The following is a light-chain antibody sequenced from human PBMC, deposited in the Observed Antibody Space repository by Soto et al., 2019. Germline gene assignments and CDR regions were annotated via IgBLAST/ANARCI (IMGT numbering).Light chain of an antibody. CDR2: DAS. CDR3: QQRSNRLT. Sequence: EIVLTQSPATLSLSPGERATLSCRASQSVSSYLAWYQQKPGQAPRLLMYDASNRATGIPARFSGSGSGTDFTLTIRSLEPEDFAVYYCQQRSNRLTFGGGTKVEIK. V-gene: IGKV3-11*01. CDR1: QSVSSY. J-gene: IGKJ4*01.